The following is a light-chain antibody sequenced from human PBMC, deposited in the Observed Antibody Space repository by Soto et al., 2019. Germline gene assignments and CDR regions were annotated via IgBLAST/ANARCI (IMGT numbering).Light chain of an antibody. CDR3: HQDFNLPWT. CDR1: QSINSD. J-gene: IGKJ1*01. V-gene: IGKV3D-15*02. CDR2: GAS. Sequence: EIVMTQSPATLSVSPGETTRLSCRASQSINSDVAWYQQKVGQTPRLLIHGASTRATGIAARFSGSGSGTEFTLTISGLQSEDFAVYFCHQDFNLPWTFGQGTKVDIK.